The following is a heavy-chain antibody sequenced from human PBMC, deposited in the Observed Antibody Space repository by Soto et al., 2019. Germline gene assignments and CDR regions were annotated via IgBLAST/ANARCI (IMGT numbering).Heavy chain of an antibody. CDR1: GYTFTEYF. D-gene: IGHD3-3*01. J-gene: IGHJ5*02. V-gene: IGHV1-2*02. CDR2: ISPESGVT. CDR3: ARATLIIRHITNLGEASPGVVEH. Sequence: QVQLVQSGAEVKMPGASVRVSCEASGYTFTEYFLHWVRQAPGQGLEWMGWISPESGVTNIAPNFEGRVTMTADTAITTAYMQLSGLRYDDTAVYYCARATLIIRHITNLGEASPGVVEHWGQGPLVSVSS.